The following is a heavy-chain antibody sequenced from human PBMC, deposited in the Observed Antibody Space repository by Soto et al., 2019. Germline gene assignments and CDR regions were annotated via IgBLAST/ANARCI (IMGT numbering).Heavy chain of an antibody. CDR3: ARDQGITTFGVYSMYYYGMDV. CDR2: ISTDNGNT. V-gene: IGHV1-18*01. J-gene: IGHJ6*02. CDR1: GYTFTNSG. Sequence: ASVKVSCKASGYTFTNSGISWVRQAPGQGLEWMGWISTDNGNTNYAQHLQGRVSMTTDTSTSTAYMDLRSLRSVDTAVYYCARDQGITTFGVYSMYYYGMDVWGQGTTVTVSS. D-gene: IGHD3-3*01.